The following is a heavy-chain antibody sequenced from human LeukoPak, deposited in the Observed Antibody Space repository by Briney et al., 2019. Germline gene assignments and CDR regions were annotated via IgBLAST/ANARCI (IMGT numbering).Heavy chain of an antibody. CDR2: IYYSGST. J-gene: IGHJ6*03. CDR1: GGSISTYY. V-gene: IGHV4-59*12. D-gene: IGHD3-10*02. Sequence: SETLSLTCTVSGGSISTYYWSWIRQPPGKGLEWIGYIYYSGSTNYNSSFMSRVIISMDTSKNQFSLKLSSVTAADTAVYYCAREVESSVRRDHYYYMDVWGKGTTVTVSS. CDR3: AREVESSVRRDHYYYMDV.